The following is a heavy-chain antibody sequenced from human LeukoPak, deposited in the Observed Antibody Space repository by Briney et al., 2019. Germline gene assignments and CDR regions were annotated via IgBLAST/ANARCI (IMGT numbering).Heavy chain of an antibody. CDR3: ARDHNYAFDN. J-gene: IGHJ4*02. V-gene: IGHV3-48*01. CDR2: IGIDSGNT. CDR1: GFPFIEYS. D-gene: IGHD1-1*01. Sequence: GGSLRLSCTASGFPFIEYSMNWVRQAPGKGLEWISYIGIDSGNTKYADSVRGRFTISADKAKNSLYLQMNSPRVEDTAVYYCARDHNYAFDNWGQGTLVSVAS.